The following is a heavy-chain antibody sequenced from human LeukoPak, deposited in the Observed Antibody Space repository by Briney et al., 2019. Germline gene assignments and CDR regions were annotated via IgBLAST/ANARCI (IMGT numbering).Heavy chain of an antibody. CDR1: GFTFSSYA. Sequence: GRSLRLSCAASGFTFSSYAMHWVRQAPGKGLEWVAVISYDGSNKYYADSVKGRFTISRDNSKNTLYLQMNSLRAEDTAVYYCARERRGIWEPLHSSSWHGPFDYWGQGTLVTVSS. J-gene: IGHJ4*02. D-gene: IGHD6-13*01. CDR2: ISYDGSNK. V-gene: IGHV3-30-3*01. CDR3: ARERRGIWEPLHSSSWHGPFDY.